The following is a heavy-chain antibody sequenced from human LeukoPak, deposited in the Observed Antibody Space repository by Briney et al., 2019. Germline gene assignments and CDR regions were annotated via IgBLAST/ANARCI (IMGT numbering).Heavy chain of an antibody. CDR2: ISGSGGST. Sequence: GGSLRLSCAASGFNFSSYGINWVRKAPGKGLEWVSTISGSGGSTYYADSVKGRFTISRDNSKNTLYLQMNSLRAEDTAVYYCARAIYTVPNAFDYWGQGTLVTVSS. J-gene: IGHJ4*02. D-gene: IGHD4-17*01. V-gene: IGHV3-23*01. CDR3: ARAIYTVPNAFDY. CDR1: GFNFSSYG.